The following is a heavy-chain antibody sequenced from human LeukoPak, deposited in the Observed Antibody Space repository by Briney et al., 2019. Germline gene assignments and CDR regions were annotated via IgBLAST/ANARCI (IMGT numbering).Heavy chain of an antibody. CDR3: NLLRSLGGWFDP. V-gene: IGHV4-39*07. Sequence: SETLSLTCSVSGGSISRSSYYWGWIRQPAGKGLEWIGSIYYSGSTYYNPSLKSRVTISVDTSKNQFSLKLSSVTAADTAVYFCNLLRSLGGWFDPWGQGTLVTVSS. J-gene: IGHJ5*02. CDR2: IYYSGST. D-gene: IGHD3-3*01. CDR1: GGSISRSSYY.